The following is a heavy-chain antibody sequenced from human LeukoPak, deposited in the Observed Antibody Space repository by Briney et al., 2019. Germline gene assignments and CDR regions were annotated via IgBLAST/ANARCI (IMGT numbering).Heavy chain of an antibody. CDR3: ARGGFDGYSYGRIDH. CDR2: INHSGST. D-gene: IGHD5-18*01. CDR1: GGSFSGYY. V-gene: IGHV4-34*01. J-gene: IGHJ4*02. Sequence: KSSETLSLTCAVYGGSFSGYYWSWIRQPPGKGLEWIGEINHSGSTNYNPSLKSRVTISVDTSKNQFSLKLSSVTAADTAVYYCARGGFDGYSYGRIDHWGQGTLVTVSS.